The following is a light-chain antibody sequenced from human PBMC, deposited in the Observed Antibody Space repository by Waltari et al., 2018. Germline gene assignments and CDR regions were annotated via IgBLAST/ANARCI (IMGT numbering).Light chain of an antibody. CDR1: SSNIGSTA. V-gene: IGLV1-44*01. J-gene: IGLJ3*02. CDR3: AAWDDSVIGWV. Sequence: QSVLTQPPSASGTPGQRVTISCSGSSSNIGSTAVNWYQQLPGTAPKLLIYRSNQWPSGVPDRISGSKSGTSASLAISGLQSEDEADYYCAAWDDSVIGWVFGGGTKLTVL. CDR2: RSN.